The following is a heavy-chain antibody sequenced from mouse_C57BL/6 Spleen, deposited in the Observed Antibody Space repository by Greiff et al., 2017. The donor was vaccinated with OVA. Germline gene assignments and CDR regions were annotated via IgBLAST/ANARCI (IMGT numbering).Heavy chain of an antibody. CDR3: TTGHIRDYFDY. D-gene: IGHD3-1*01. Sequence: EVQLQQSGAELVRPGASVKLSCTASGFNIKDDYMHWVKQRPEQGLEWIGWIDPENGDTEYASKFQGKATITADTSSNTAYLQLSSLTSEDTAVYYCTTGHIRDYFDYWGQGTTLTVSS. V-gene: IGHV14-4*01. CDR1: GFNIKDDY. CDR2: IDPENGDT. J-gene: IGHJ2*01.